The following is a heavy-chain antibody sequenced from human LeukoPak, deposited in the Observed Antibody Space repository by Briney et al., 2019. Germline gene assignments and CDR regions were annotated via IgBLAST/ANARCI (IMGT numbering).Heavy chain of an antibody. CDR2: IYHSGST. Sequence: SQTLSLTCAVSGGSISSGGYSWSWIRQPPGKGLEWIGYIYHSGSTYYNPSLKSRVTISVDTSKNQFSLKLSSVTAADTAVYYCARVYDSSGYYLDYWGQGTLVTVSS. V-gene: IGHV4-30-2*01. D-gene: IGHD3-22*01. CDR3: ARVYDSSGYYLDY. CDR1: GGSISSGGYS. J-gene: IGHJ4*02.